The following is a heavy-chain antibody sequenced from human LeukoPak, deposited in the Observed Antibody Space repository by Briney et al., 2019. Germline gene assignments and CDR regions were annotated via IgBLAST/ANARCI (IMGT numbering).Heavy chain of an antibody. Sequence: SQTLSLTCAISGDSVSSNNAAWNWIRQSPSRGLEWLGRTYFRSKWYNDYAVSVKSRISINADTSKNQFSQQLNSVTPEDTAVYYCAKGWGFDCWGQGTLVTVSS. V-gene: IGHV6-1*01. CDR2: TYFRSKWYN. J-gene: IGHJ4*02. CDR3: AKGWGFDC. CDR1: GDSVSSNNAA. D-gene: IGHD7-27*01.